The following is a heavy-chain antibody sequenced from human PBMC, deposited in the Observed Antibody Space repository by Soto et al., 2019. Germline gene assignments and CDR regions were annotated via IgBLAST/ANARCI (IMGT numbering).Heavy chain of an antibody. J-gene: IGHJ3*02. V-gene: IGHV1-8*01. CDR2: MNPNSGNT. CDR1: GYTFTSYD. Sequence: ASVKLSCKASGYTFTSYDINEVRQATGQGLEWMGWMNPNSGNTGYAQKFQGRVTMTRNTSISTAYMELSSLRSEDTAVYYCARVGLRRGSSGWYFAFDIWGQGTMVTVSS. CDR3: ARVGLRRGSSGWYFAFDI. D-gene: IGHD6-19*01.